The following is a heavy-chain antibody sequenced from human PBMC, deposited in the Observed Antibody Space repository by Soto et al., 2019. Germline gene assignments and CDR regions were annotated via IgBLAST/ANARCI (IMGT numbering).Heavy chain of an antibody. J-gene: IGHJ4*02. D-gene: IGHD2-2*01. V-gene: IGHV2-5*02. CDR3: AHTMPPRVADY. CDR1: GFSLSTNGVG. CDR2: IYWDDDK. Sequence: QITLKESGPTLVKPTQTLTLTCTFSGFSLSTNGVGVGWIRQPPGKALEWLALIYWDDDKRYSTSLQSRLTXTXXTSKNQVGLTMTNMDPVDTAIYYCAHTMPPRVADYWGQGILVTVSS.